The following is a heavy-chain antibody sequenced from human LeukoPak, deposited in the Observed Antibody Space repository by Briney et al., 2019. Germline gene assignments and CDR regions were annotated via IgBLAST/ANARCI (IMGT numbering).Heavy chain of an antibody. J-gene: IGHJ4*02. CDR2: IYYSGST. CDR3: ASVGGGYSYGYYFDY. V-gene: IGHV4-59*01. CDR1: GGSISSYY. Sequence: PSETLSLTCTVSGGSISSYYWSWIRQPPGKGLEWIGYIYYSGSTNYNPSLKSRVTISVDTSKNQFSLKLSSVTAADTAVYYCASVGGGYSYGYYFDYWGQGTLVTVSS. D-gene: IGHD5-18*01.